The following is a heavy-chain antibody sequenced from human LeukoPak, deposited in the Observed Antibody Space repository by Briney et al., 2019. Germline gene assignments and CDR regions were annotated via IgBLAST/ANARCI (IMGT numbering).Heavy chain of an antibody. J-gene: IGHJ4*02. V-gene: IGHV3-7*01. D-gene: IGHD4-17*01. CDR1: GFTLSNYA. CDR2: IKQDGSEK. CDR3: AGGDYVD. Sequence: GGSLRLSCGASGFTLSNYAMNWVRQAPGKGLEWVANIKQDGSEKYYVDSVKGRFTISRDNAKNSLYLQMNSLRAEDTAVYYCAGGDYVDWGQGTLVTVSS.